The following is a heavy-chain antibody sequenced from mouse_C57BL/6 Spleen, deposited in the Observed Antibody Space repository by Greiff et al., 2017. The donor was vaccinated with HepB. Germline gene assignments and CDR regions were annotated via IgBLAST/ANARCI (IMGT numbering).Heavy chain of an antibody. CDR3: ARWGYGGYFDY. V-gene: IGHV1-61*01. CDR2: IYPSDSET. D-gene: IGHD1-1*01. J-gene: IGHJ2*01. Sequence: VKLQQPGAELVRPGSSVKLSCKASGYTFTSYWMDWVKQRPGQGLEWIGNIYPSDSETHYNQKFKDKATLTVDESSSTAYRQLISLTSEDSAVYYCARWGYGGYFDYWGQGTTLTVSS. CDR1: GYTFTSYW.